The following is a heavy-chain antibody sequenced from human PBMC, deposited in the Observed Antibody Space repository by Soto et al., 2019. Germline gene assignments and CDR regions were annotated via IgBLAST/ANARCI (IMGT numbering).Heavy chain of an antibody. Sequence: PETLSLTCTVSGGSISSYYWSWIRQPAGKGLEWIGRIYTSGSTNYNPSLKSRVTMSVDTSKNQFSLKLSSVTAADTAVYYCARLNGLVFNDGIAARPYSFDPCGQGTLVIVSS. D-gene: IGHD6-6*01. CDR1: GGSISSYY. CDR3: ARLNGLVFNDGIAARPYSFDP. V-gene: IGHV4-4*07. CDR2: IYTSGST. J-gene: IGHJ5*02.